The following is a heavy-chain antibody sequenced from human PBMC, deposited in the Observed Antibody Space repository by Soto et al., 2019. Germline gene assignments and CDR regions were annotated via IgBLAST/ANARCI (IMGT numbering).Heavy chain of an antibody. D-gene: IGHD2-15*01. CDR1: GFTVSSKY. V-gene: IGHV3-66*01. CDR2: IQSGGTT. CDR3: ARDDVLCDGGRGYGIPLDV. Sequence: EVQLVESGGGLVQPGGSLRLSCAASGFTVSSKYMTWVRQAPGKGLEWVALIQSGGTTYYADSVKGRFTISRDTSENTLHLKMDSMRGEDTAVSYCARDDVLCDGGRGYGIPLDVWGKGPRVTVSS. J-gene: IGHJ6*04.